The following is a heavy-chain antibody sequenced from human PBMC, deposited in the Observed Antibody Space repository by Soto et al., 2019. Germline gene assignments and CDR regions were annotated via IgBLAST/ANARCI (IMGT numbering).Heavy chain of an antibody. Sequence: SVKVSCKASGGTVSIDAISWVRQATGQGLEWMGGIIPIFGTANYAQKFKGRVTITADESTSTAYMELSSLRSEDTAVYYCARTVVVVPAAIMTGGYYFDYWGQGNLSTVSS. CDR2: IIPIFGTA. D-gene: IGHD2-2*02. J-gene: IGHJ4*02. CDR3: ARTVVVVPAAIMTGGYYFDY. CDR1: GGTVSIDA. V-gene: IGHV1-69*13.